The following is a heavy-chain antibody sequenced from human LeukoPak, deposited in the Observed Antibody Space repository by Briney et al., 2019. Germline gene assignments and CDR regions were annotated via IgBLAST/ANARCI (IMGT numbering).Heavy chain of an antibody. D-gene: IGHD5-18*01. Sequence: PGRSLRLSCAASGFTFSSYGMHWVRQAPGKGLKWVALISYDGSNENYADSVKGRFTVSRDNSKNTLYLQMSSLRTEDTAVYYCVRGYSHGSATFDFWGQGNLVTVSS. J-gene: IGHJ4*02. CDR2: ISYDGSNE. CDR3: VRGYSHGSATFDF. V-gene: IGHV3-30*19. CDR1: GFTFSSYG.